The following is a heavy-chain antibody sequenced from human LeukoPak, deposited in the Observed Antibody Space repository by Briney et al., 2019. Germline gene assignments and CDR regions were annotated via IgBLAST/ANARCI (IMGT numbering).Heavy chain of an antibody. CDR3: SRAHGGNSQYFQH. CDR1: GYSISSGYY. Sequence: SETLSLTCSVSGYSISSGYYWGWIRQPPGKGLEWIGSIYHSWSTYYNPSLKSRITISVDTSKKQFSLKLTSCTDRDTCFDYCSRAHGGNSQYFQHWGQGTLVTVRS. V-gene: IGHV4-38-2*02. CDR2: IYHSWST. J-gene: IGHJ1*01. D-gene: IGHD4-23*01.